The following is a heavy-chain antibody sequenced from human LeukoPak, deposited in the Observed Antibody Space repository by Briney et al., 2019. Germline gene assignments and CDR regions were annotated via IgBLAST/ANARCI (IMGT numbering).Heavy chain of an antibody. J-gene: IGHJ4*02. Sequence: ASVKVSCKASGGTFSSYAISWVRQAPGQGLEWMGGIIPIFGTANYAQKFQGRVTITADESTSTAYMELSSLRSEDTAVYYCARGSPLAYCGGDCYDFDCWGQGTLVTVSS. D-gene: IGHD2-21*02. CDR1: GGTFSSYA. V-gene: IGHV1-69*13. CDR3: ARGSPLAYCGGDCYDFDC. CDR2: IIPIFGTA.